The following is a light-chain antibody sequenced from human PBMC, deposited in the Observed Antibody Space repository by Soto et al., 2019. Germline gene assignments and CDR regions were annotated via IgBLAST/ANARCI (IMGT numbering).Light chain of an antibody. CDR1: QSVGSY. CDR2: GAS. CDR3: QQRNNWPPTWT. Sequence: EIVLTQSPATLSLSPGERATLSCRASQSVGSYLAWYRQKPGQAPRLLISGASNRPPGIPARLSGSGSGTEFTLTISSLEPGDFAGYYRQQRNNWPPTWTVGQGTKVESK. V-gene: IGKV3-11*01. J-gene: IGKJ1*01.